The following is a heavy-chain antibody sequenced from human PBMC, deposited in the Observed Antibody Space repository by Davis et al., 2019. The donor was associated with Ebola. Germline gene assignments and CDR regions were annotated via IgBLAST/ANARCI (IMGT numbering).Heavy chain of an antibody. Sequence: ASVKVSCKASGYTFTSYYMHWVRQAPGQGLEWMGIINPSGGSTSYAQKFQGRVTMTRDTSTSTVYMELSSLRSEDTAVYYCARDGSRVLRDFDPAYYFDYWGQGTLVTVSS. D-gene: IGHD3-9*01. CDR2: INPSGGST. CDR1: GYTFTSYY. CDR3: ARDGSRVLRDFDPAYYFDY. V-gene: IGHV1-46*01. J-gene: IGHJ4*02.